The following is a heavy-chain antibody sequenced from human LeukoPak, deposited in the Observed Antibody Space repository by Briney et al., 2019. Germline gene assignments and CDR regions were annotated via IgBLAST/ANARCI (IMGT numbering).Heavy chain of an antibody. V-gene: IGHV3-23*01. Sequence: PGGSLRLSCAASGFTFSSYAMTWVRQAPGKGLEWVSTIRGSDDSTYYADSVKGRFTISRDNSKNTLYLQMNSLRAEDTAIYYCAKDTGPAAGITADYWGQETLVTVSS. D-gene: IGHD6-13*01. CDR1: GFTFSSYA. CDR3: AKDTGPAAGITADY. CDR2: IRGSDDST. J-gene: IGHJ4*02.